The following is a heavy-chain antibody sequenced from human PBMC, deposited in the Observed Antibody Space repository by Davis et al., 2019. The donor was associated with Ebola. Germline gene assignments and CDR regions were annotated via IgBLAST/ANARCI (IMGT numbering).Heavy chain of an antibody. CDR1: GYTFTSYY. D-gene: IGHD2/OR15-2a*01. CDR2: INPSGGST. Sequence: AASVKVSCKASGYTFTSYYMHWVRQAPGQGLEWMGIINPSGGSTNYAQKFQGRVTITADKSTSTAYMELSSLRSEDTAVYYCARLIGPPTCWGQGTLVTVSS. J-gene: IGHJ4*02. V-gene: IGHV1-46*01. CDR3: ARLIGPPTC.